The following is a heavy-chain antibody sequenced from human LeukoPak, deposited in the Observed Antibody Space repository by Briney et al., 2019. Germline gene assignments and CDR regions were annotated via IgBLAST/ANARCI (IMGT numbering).Heavy chain of an antibody. CDR1: GYTFTGYY. J-gene: IGHJ4*02. D-gene: IGHD6-19*01. CDR2: INPNSGGT. V-gene: IGHV1-2*02. CDR3: ARDEVAVSGTGAY. Sequence: ASVKVSCKASGYTFTGYYMHWVRQAPGQGLEWMGWINPNSGGTNYAQKFQGRVTMARDTSISTAYMELSSLRSDDTAIYYCARDEVAVSGTGAYWGQGTLVTVSS.